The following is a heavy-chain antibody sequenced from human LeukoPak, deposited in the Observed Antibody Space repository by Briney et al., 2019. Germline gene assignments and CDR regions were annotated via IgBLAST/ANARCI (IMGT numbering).Heavy chain of an antibody. Sequence: HPGRSLRLSCVASGFSLSSYGIHWVRQAPGKGLEWVAVISYDGSNKYYADSVKGRFTISRDNSKNTLYLQMNSLRAEDTAVYYCARDMAAAGTLGFDPWGQGTLVTVSS. CDR2: ISYDGSNK. J-gene: IGHJ5*02. V-gene: IGHV3-30*19. D-gene: IGHD6-13*01. CDR3: ARDMAAAGTLGFDP. CDR1: GFSLSSYG.